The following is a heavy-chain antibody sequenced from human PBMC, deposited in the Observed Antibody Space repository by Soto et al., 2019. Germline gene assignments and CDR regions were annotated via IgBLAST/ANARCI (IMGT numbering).Heavy chain of an antibody. D-gene: IGHD2-15*01. Sequence: GGSLRLSCAASGFTFSSYAMSWVRQAPGKGLEWVSAISGSGGSTYYADSVKGRFTISRDNSKNTLYLQMNSLRAEDTAVYYCAKDRGGDIVVVVVDFDYWGQGTLVTVSS. CDR2: ISGSGGST. V-gene: IGHV3-23*01. CDR1: GFTFSSYA. CDR3: AKDRGGDIVVVVVDFDY. J-gene: IGHJ4*02.